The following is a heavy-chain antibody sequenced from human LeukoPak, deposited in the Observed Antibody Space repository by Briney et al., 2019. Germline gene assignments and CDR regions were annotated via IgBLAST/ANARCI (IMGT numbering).Heavy chain of an antibody. V-gene: IGHV3-48*03. CDR2: ISSSGSTI. CDR3: SRAVSQY. Sequence: GRGLRASCADSGFTFSSYEMNWVRQAPGKGVEGVSYISSSGSTIYYADSVKGRCTISRDNVQNSLYLQMNSLRAEGTGVYYLSRAVSQYWGQGTLVTVSS. D-gene: IGHD2-8*01. CDR1: GFTFSSYE. J-gene: IGHJ4*02.